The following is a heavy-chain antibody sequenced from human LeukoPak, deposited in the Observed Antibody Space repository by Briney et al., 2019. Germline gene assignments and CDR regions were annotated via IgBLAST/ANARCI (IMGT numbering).Heavy chain of an antibody. D-gene: IGHD3-22*01. CDR2: IHYSGST. V-gene: IGHV4-39*01. J-gene: IGHJ4*02. Sequence: SETLSLTCSVSGGSISSSNYYWGWIRQPPGKGLEWIGIIHYSGSTSYNPSLKSRVTISIDTSKNQFSLKLSSVTAADTAVYYCAGPLLTYYSDSSAYSWGQGTLVTVSS. CDR3: AGPLLTYYSDSSAYS. CDR1: GGSISSSNYY.